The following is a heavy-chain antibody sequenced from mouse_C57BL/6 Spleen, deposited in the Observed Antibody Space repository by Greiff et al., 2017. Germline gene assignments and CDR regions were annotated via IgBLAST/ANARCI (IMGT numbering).Heavy chain of an antibody. CDR2: ISDGGSYT. Sequence: EVKLVESGGGLVKPGGSLKLSCAASGFTFSSYAMSWVRQTPEKRLAWVATISDGGSYTYYPDNVKGRFTISRDNAKNNLYLQMSHLKSEDTAMYYCARDLGDFDYWGQGTTLTVSS. J-gene: IGHJ2*01. D-gene: IGHD4-1*01. CDR1: GFTFSSYA. CDR3: ARDLGDFDY. V-gene: IGHV5-4*01.